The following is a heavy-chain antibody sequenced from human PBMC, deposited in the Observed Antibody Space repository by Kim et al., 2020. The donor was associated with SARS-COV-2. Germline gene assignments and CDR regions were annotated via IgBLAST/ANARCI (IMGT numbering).Heavy chain of an antibody. Sequence: GGSLRLSCTASGFTVSSNSMSWVRQAPGKGLEWVGVIYSDGSTYNADSVKSRFTRSRDKTKNTLYLQMNRLRAEDTAVYYFARGEGAFDIWGQGTMVTVSS. CDR1: GFTVSSNS. J-gene: IGHJ3*02. CDR3: ARGEGAFDI. V-gene: IGHV3-53*01. CDR2: IYSDGST.